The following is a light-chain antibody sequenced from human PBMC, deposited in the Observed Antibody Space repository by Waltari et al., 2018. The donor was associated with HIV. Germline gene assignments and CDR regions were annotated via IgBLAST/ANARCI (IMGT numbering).Light chain of an antibody. V-gene: IGKV1-39*01. J-gene: IGKJ3*01. Sequence: DIQLTQSPSSLSASLGDTGVITCRASQSISTYVNWYQQKPGRAPNLLIYAASTLQSGVPSRFSGGASGTDFTLTISGLQVEDFATYYCQQSFSRVTFGPGTKVYV. CDR1: QSISTY. CDR3: QQSFSRVT. CDR2: AAS.